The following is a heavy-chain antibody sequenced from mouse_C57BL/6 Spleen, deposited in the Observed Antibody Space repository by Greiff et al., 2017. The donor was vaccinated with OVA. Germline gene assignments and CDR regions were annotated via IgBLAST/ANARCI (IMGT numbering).Heavy chain of an antibody. D-gene: IGHD2-3*01. Sequence: EVKLVESGGGLVKPGGSLKLSCAASGFTFSSYAMSWVRQTPEKRLEWVATISDGGSYTYYPDNVKGRFTISRDNAKNNLYLQMSHLKSEDTAMYYCARVYDGYDYWGQGTTLTVSS. V-gene: IGHV5-4*03. J-gene: IGHJ2*01. CDR2: ISDGGSYT. CDR1: GFTFSSYA. CDR3: ARVYDGYDY.